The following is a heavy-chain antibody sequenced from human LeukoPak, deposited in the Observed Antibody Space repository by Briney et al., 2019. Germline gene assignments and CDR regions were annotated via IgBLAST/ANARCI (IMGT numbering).Heavy chain of an antibody. CDR1: GFTFSSYW. Sequence: GGSLRLSCAASGFTFSSYWMHWVRQAPGKGLVWVSRINSDGSSTIYADSVKGRFTISRDNDKNTMYLQMNSLRAEDTAVYYCARSEYYYDSSGYSYYFDYWGQGTLVTVSS. J-gene: IGHJ4*02. V-gene: IGHV3-74*01. CDR3: ARSEYYYDSSGYSYYFDY. D-gene: IGHD3-22*01. CDR2: INSDGSST.